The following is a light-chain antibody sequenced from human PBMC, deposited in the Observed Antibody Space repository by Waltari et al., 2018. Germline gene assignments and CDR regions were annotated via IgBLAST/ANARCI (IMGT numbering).Light chain of an antibody. V-gene: IGKV1-5*03. CDR1: QSISVW. CDR3: QQYDSVFALT. Sequence: DIQMTQFPSTLSASVGDRITITCRASQSISVWLAWYQQKPGKAPKLLIYKASTLESGVPSRFRGSGSGTEFTLAISSLQSEDFATYVCQQYDSVFALTFGGGTKVEIK. CDR2: KAS. J-gene: IGKJ4*01.